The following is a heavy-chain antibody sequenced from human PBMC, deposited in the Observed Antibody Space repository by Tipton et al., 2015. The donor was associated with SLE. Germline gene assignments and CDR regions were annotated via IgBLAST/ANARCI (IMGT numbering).Heavy chain of an antibody. D-gene: IGHD2-2*01. CDR3: AREASTDIVVVPTGWFDP. Sequence: TLSLTCTVSGGSISSGSYYWSWIRQPAGKGLEWIGRIYTSGSTNYNPSLKSRVTISVDTSKNQFSLKLSSVTAVDTAVYYCAREASTDIVVVPTGWFDPWGQGTLVTVSS. V-gene: IGHV4-61*02. CDR2: IYTSGST. CDR1: GGSISSGSYY. J-gene: IGHJ5*02.